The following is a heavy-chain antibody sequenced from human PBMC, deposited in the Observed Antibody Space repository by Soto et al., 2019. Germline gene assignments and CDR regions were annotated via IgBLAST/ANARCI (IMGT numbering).Heavy chain of an antibody. J-gene: IGHJ3*02. CDR2: ISWSSGSI. CDR1: GFTFDDYA. Sequence: PGGSLRLSCAASGFTFDDYAMHWVRQAPGKGLEWVSGISWSSGSIGYADSVKGRFTISRDNAKNSLYLQMNSLRAEDTALYYCAKDMSLMDYDILTGSPNAFDIWGQGTMVTVSS. CDR3: AKDMSLMDYDILTGSPNAFDI. V-gene: IGHV3-9*01. D-gene: IGHD3-9*01.